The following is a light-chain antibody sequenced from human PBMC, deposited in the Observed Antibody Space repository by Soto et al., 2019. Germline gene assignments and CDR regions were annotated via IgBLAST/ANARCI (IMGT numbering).Light chain of an antibody. CDR3: QEYNNWHPIT. J-gene: IGKJ4*01. CDR2: GAS. CDR1: QSISSK. Sequence: EIVMTQSPATLSVSPGERAILSCRASQSISSKLAWYQQKPGQAPRLLIYGASTRATGTPARFSGSGSGTEFTLTISSLQSEDFALYYCQEYNNWHPITFGGGTKVDIK. V-gene: IGKV3-15*01.